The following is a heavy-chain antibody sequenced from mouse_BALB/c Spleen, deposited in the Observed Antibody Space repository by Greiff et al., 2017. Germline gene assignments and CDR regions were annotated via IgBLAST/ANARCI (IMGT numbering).Heavy chain of an antibody. J-gene: IGHJ4*01. Sequence: VQLVESGPGLVAPSQSLSITCTVSGFSLTSYGVHWVRQPPGKGLEWLGVIWAGGSTNYNSALMSRLSISKDNSKSQVFLKMNSLQTDDTAMYYCARKGVKNGYYAMDYWGQGTSVTVSS. D-gene: IGHD1-2*01. CDR2: IWAGGST. CDR3: ARKGVKNGYYAMDY. CDR1: GFSLTSYG. V-gene: IGHV2-9*02.